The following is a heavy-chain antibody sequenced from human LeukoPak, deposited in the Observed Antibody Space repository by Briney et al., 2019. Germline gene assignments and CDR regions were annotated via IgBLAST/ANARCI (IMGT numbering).Heavy chain of an antibody. Sequence: GGSLRLSCAASGFTFSSYEMNWVRQAPGKGLEWVSYISSSGSTIYYADSVKGRFTITRDNAKNSLYVQMNSLRAEDTAVYYCARGVPGYCSGTSCYKDYYYMDVWGKGTTVTVSS. CDR3: ARGVPGYCSGTSCYKDYYYMDV. J-gene: IGHJ6*03. D-gene: IGHD2-2*02. V-gene: IGHV3-48*03. CDR1: GFTFSSYE. CDR2: ISSSGSTI.